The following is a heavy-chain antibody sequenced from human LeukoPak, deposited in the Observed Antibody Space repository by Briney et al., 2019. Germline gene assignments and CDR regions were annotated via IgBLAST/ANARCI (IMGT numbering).Heavy chain of an antibody. Sequence: PGRSLRLSCAASGFTFSSYAMHWVRQAPGKGLEWVAVISYDGSNKYYADSVKGRFTISRDNAKNSLYLQMNSLRAEDTAVYYCARVSSSWYWNYFDYWGQGTLVTVSS. CDR3: ARVSSSWYWNYFDY. J-gene: IGHJ4*02. D-gene: IGHD6-13*01. V-gene: IGHV3-30-3*01. CDR2: ISYDGSNK. CDR1: GFTFSSYA.